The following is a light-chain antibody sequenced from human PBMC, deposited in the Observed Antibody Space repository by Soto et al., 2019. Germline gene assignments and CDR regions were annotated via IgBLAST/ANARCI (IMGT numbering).Light chain of an antibody. CDR2: SNI. CDR3: QSYDSSLSGVI. Sequence: QSVLTQPPSLSGAPGQRVTISCTGSSSNIGAGYDVHWYQQLPGTAPKLLIYSNINRPLGVPDRFSGSKSGTSASLAITGLQAEDEADFYCQSYDSSLSGVIFGGGTKLTVL. J-gene: IGLJ2*01. V-gene: IGLV1-40*01. CDR1: SSNIGAGYD.